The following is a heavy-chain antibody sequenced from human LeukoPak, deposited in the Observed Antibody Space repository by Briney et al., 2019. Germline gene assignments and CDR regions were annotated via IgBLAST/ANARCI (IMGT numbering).Heavy chain of an antibody. Sequence: GGSVKVSCKVSGYTLTELSMHGGRQAPGKGVWWRGGFDPEDGETIYAQKFQGRVTMTEAPSTDTAYMELSRLRSEDTAVYSCATDPRAGSSWYWGLDYWGQGTLVTVSS. D-gene: IGHD6-13*01. CDR1: GYTLTELS. CDR2: FDPEDGET. J-gene: IGHJ4*02. CDR3: ATDPRAGSSWYWGLDY. V-gene: IGHV1-24*01.